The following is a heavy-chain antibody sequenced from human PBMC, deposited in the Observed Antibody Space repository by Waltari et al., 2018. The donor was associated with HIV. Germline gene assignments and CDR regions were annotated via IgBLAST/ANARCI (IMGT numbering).Heavy chain of an antibody. Sequence: QVKLVQSGAQVKKPGSSVRVSCKASGTYFNSYTVVWVRQARGQGLEWVGGVVPTIGTINIAPKFKGRFTLNAAESTGAADMDLSWLTGDDTAMYYCSRVRYALWFGQIPCDYWGQGTLVTVSS. J-gene: IGHJ4*02. CDR3: SRVRYALWFGQIPCDY. V-gene: IGHV1-69*01. CDR2: VVPTIGTI. CDR1: GTYFNSYT. D-gene: IGHD3-10*01.